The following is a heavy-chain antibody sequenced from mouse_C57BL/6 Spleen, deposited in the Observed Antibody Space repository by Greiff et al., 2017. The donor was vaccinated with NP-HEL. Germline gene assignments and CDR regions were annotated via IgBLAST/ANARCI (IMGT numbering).Heavy chain of an antibody. D-gene: IGHD1-1*01. Sequence: QVQLQQSGAELVKPGASVKISCKASGYAFSSYWMNWVKQRPGKGLEWIGQIYPGDGDTNYNGKFKGKATLTADKSSSTAYMQLSSLTSEDSAVYFCARWGYYGSSYPLGFDVWGTGTTVTVSS. CDR3: ARWGYYGSSYPLGFDV. J-gene: IGHJ1*03. V-gene: IGHV1-80*01. CDR1: GYAFSSYW. CDR2: IYPGDGDT.